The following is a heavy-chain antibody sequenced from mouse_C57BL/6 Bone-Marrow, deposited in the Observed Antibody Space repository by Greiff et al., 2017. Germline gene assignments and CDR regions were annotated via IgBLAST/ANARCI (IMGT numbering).Heavy chain of an antibody. Sequence: EVQLQQSGAELVKPGASVKLSCTASGFNINDYYIHWVKQRTEQGLEWIGRIDPEDGETKYAPKFQDKATITAATSSNTAYLQLSSLTSEDTAVYYYTRSLNYYGTNYWGQGTTLTVSS. CDR1: GFNINDYY. D-gene: IGHD1-1*01. V-gene: IGHV14-2*01. CDR3: TRSLNYYGTNY. J-gene: IGHJ2*01. CDR2: IDPEDGET.